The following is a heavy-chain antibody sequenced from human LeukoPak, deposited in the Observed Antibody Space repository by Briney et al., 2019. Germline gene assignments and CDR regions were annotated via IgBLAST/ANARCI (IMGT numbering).Heavy chain of an antibody. CDR2: IYYSGST. Sequence: SETLSLTCTVSGGSISRYYWSWIRQPPGKGLEWIGYIYYSGSTNYNPSLKSRVTISVDTSKNQFSLKLSSVTAADPAVYCCAKGPVGGTTYNDGDAFDIWGQGTMVTVSS. CDR3: AKGPVGGTTYNDGDAFDI. CDR1: GGSISRYY. J-gene: IGHJ3*02. D-gene: IGHD1-7*01. V-gene: IGHV4-59*01.